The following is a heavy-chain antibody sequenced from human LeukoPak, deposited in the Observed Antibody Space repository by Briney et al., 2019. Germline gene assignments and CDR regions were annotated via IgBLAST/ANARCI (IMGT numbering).Heavy chain of an antibody. CDR2: IIPLFGTA. CDR1: GGTFSSYA. CDR3: ARSSSSWYQESYYYYGLDV. J-gene: IGHJ6*02. V-gene: IGHV1-69*01. Sequence: SVKVSCKASGGTFSSYAISWVRQAPGQGLEWMGGIIPLFGTANYAQKSQGRVTITADESTSTAYMELSSLRSEDTAVYYCARSSSSWYQESYYYYGLDVWGQGTTVTVSS. D-gene: IGHD6-13*01.